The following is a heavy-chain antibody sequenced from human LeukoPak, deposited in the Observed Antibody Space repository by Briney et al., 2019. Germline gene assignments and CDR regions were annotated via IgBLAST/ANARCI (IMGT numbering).Heavy chain of an antibody. D-gene: IGHD3-10*01. Sequence: SQTLSLTCTVSGGSISGGDYYWSWIRQPPGKGLEWIGYIYYSGSTYYNPSLKSRVTISVDTSKNQFSLKLSSVTAADTAVYYCARARYGSGSYCHPWGQGTLVTVSS. CDR1: GGSISGGDYY. CDR3: ARARYGSGSYCHP. V-gene: IGHV4-30-4*01. CDR2: IYYSGST. J-gene: IGHJ5*02.